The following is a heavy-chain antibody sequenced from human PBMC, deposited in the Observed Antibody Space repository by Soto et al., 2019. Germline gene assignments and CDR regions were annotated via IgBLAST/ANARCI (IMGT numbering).Heavy chain of an antibody. J-gene: IGHJ4*02. CDR1: GFPFSSYA. CDR2: ITSTSSAI. CDR3: ARDGKGAAYTHGPYYFDY. D-gene: IGHD1-1*01. V-gene: IGHV3-48*02. Sequence: GGSLRLSCAASGFPFSSYAMHWVSKAPGKGLEWISYITSTSSAINYADSVRGRFTISRDNAMRSLFLHMNSLRDEDTAVYYCARDGKGAAYTHGPYYFDYWGQGALVTVSS.